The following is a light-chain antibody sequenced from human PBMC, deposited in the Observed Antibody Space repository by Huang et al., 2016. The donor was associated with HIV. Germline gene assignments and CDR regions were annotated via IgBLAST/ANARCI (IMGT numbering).Light chain of an antibody. V-gene: IGKV3-11*01. CDR1: QSVSSS. CDR2: AAS. Sequence: EIVLTQSPATLSLSPGERATLSCRASQSVSSSLAWYQQKPGQAPRLLIYAASSRATGIPARFSGSGSGTDFSLTITSLEPEDSAVYYCQQRSNWPLTFGPGIKVDIK. CDR3: QQRSNWPLT. J-gene: IGKJ3*01.